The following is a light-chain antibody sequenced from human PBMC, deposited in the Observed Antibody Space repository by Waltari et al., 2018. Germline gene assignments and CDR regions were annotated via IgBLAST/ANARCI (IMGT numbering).Light chain of an antibody. J-gene: IGKJ1*01. CDR2: EVV. V-gene: IGKV3-15*01. Sequence: ETVMTQSPATLSVSPGERVTLSCRASQTVSRNVAWYQQKPGQIPRLLNYEVVTRGTAIPARFSDGGFGKQFTLTIDSLQSEEFAVYYCQQYNNWPPRTFGPGTKVEIK. CDR1: QTVSRN. CDR3: QQYNNWPPRT.